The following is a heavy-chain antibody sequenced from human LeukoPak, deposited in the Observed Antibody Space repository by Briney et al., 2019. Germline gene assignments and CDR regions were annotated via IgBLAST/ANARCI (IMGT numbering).Heavy chain of an antibody. CDR2: ISGSGGST. CDR1: GFTFSSYA. V-gene: IGHV3-23*01. Sequence: PGGSLRLSCAASGFTFSSYAMSWVRQAPGKGLEWVSAISGSGGSTYYADSVKGRFTISRDNSNNTLYLQMNSLRADDTAVYYCAKERVAVAGTNWFDPWGQGTLVTVSS. CDR3: AKERVAVAGTNWFDP. J-gene: IGHJ5*02. D-gene: IGHD6-19*01.